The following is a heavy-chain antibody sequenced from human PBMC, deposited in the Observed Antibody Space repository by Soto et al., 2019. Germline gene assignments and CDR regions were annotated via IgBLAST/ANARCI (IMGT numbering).Heavy chain of an antibody. J-gene: IGHJ4*02. CDR1: GFTFSDYH. CDR3: AGSLQY. V-gene: IGHV3-72*01. D-gene: IGHD6-13*01. Sequence: EMQLVESGGGLVQPGGSLRLSCAASGFTFSDYHMEWVRQAPGKGLEWIGRARNDPRARTTQHAASVRGRFITSRDDSENSLYLQMTSLKTEDTAVYYCAGSLQYWGQVTLVAVSS. CDR2: ARNDPRARTT.